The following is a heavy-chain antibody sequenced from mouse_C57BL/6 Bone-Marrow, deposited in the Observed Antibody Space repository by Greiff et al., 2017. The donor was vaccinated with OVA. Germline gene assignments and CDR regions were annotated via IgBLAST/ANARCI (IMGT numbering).Heavy chain of an antibody. J-gene: IGHJ3*01. CDR3: AREAWDYDGDWFAY. D-gene: IGHD2-4*01. Sequence: EVQRVESGGGLVQSGRSLRLSCATSGFTFSDFYMEWVRQAPGKGLEWIAASRNKANDYTTEYSASVKGRFIVSRDTSQSILYLQMNALRAEDTAIYYCAREAWDYDGDWFAYWGQGTLVTVSA. V-gene: IGHV7-1*01. CDR1: GFTFSDFY. CDR2: SRNKANDYTT.